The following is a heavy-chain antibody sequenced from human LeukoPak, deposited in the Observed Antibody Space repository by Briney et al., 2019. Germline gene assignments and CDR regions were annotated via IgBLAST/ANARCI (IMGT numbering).Heavy chain of an antibody. Sequence: ASVKVSCKVSGYTLTELSMHWVRQAPGKGLEWMGGFDPEDGETIYAQKFQGRVTMTGDTSTDTAYMELSSLRSEDTAVYYCATVPVPLYSGYDPYYFDYWGQGTLVTVSS. CDR2: FDPEDGET. CDR3: ATVPVPLYSGYDPYYFDY. J-gene: IGHJ4*02. CDR1: GYTLTELS. V-gene: IGHV1-24*01. D-gene: IGHD5-12*01.